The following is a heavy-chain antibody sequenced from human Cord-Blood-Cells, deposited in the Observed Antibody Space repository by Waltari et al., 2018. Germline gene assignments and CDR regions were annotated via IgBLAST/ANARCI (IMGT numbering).Heavy chain of an antibody. J-gene: IGHJ6*02. V-gene: IGHV1-2*04. Sequence: QVHLVQSGAGGKKPGASVKVACKASGSTFTGDYILWCRQAPGQGLEWMGWINPNSGGTNYAQKFQGWVTMTRDTSISTAYMELSRLRSDDTAVYYCARGGHSSSWYYYYYGMDVWGQGTTVTVSS. CDR1: GSTFTGDY. CDR2: INPNSGGT. D-gene: IGHD6-13*01. CDR3: ARGGHSSSWYYYYYGMDV.